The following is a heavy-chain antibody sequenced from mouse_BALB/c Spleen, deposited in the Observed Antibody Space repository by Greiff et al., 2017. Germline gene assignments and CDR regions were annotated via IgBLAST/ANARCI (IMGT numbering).Heavy chain of an antibody. CDR2: INPSNGGT. CDR1: GYTFTSYY. V-gene: IGHV1S81*02. Sequence: QVQLKQPGAELVKPGASVKLSCKASGYTFTSYYMYWVKQRPGQGLEWIGGINPSNGGTNFNEKFKSKATLTVDKSSSTAYMQLSSLTSEDSAVYYCTGDGYYYAMDYWGQGTSVTVSS. J-gene: IGHJ4*01. D-gene: IGHD2-3*01. CDR3: TGDGYYYAMDY.